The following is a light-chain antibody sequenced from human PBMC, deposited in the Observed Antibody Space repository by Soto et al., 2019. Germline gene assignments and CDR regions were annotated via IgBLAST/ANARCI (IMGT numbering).Light chain of an antibody. CDR3: QQYGNSPPYT. V-gene: IGKV3-20*01. CDR2: GAS. Sequence: EIVLTQSPGTLSLSPGERATLSCRASQSVSSNYLAWYQQKPGQAPRLLIFGASSRATGIPDRFSGSGSGTDFTLTISRLEPEDFAMYYCQQYGNSPPYTFGQGTKLEIK. CDR1: QSVSSNY. J-gene: IGKJ2*01.